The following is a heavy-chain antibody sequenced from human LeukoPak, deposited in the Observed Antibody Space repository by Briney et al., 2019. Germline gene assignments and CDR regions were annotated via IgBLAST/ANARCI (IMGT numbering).Heavy chain of an antibody. J-gene: IGHJ4*02. CDR3: ATDLGHSYGYYFDY. CDR1: GFIFSSYS. D-gene: IGHD5-18*01. CDR2: ISSSSGYT. Sequence: GGSLRLSCAASGFIFSSYSMNWVRQAPGKGLEWVSSISSSSGYTYYADSVKGRFTISRDNAKKSLYLQMNSLRAEDTAVYYCATDLGHSYGYYFDYWGREPWSPSPQ. V-gene: IGHV3-21*01.